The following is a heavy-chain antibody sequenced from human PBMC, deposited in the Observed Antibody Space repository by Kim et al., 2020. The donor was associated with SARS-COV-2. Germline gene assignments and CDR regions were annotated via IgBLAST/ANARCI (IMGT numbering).Heavy chain of an antibody. Sequence: GGSLRLSCAASGFTFSSYSMNWVRQAPGKGLEWLSYISSSGTTIYYAESVKGRFTISRDNAKNSLYLQMNSLRDEDTAVYYCASMEDIVVVPESEGVWGQGTTVTVSS. V-gene: IGHV3-48*02. D-gene: IGHD2-2*01. CDR1: GFTFSSYS. CDR3: ASMEDIVVVPESEGV. J-gene: IGHJ6*02. CDR2: ISSSGTTI.